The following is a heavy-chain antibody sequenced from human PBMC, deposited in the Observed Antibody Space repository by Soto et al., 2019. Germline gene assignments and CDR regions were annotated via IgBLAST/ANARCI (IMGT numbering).Heavy chain of an antibody. V-gene: IGHV4-34*01. CDR3: AVDRVGATRFDY. CDR1: GGSFSGYY. Sequence: QGQLQQWGAGLLKPSETLSLTCAVYGGSFSGYYWSWIRQPPGKGLEWIGEINHSGSTNYNPSLKSRVTISVDTSKNQFSLKLSSVTAADTAVYYCAVDRVGATRFDYWGQGTLVTVSS. CDR2: INHSGST. J-gene: IGHJ4*02. D-gene: IGHD1-26*01.